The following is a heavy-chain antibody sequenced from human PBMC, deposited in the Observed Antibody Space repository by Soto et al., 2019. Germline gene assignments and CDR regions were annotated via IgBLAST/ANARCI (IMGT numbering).Heavy chain of an antibody. D-gene: IGHD4-17*01. CDR2: IYWDDDK. CDR1: WFSLSTSGVG. CDR3: TDTMTTLTTDCDY. V-gene: IGHV2-5*02. Sequence: QITLKESGPTPVKPTQTLTLTCTFSWFSLSTSGVGVGWVRQPPGKALEWLALIYWDDDKPYSPSLKSRLTITKETSENQVLLTMSNIDPVDTATYYFTDTMTTLTTDCDYSGQGTLVTVSS. J-gene: IGHJ4*02.